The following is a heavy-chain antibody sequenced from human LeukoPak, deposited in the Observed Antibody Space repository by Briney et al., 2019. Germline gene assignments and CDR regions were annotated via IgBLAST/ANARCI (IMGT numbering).Heavy chain of an antibody. J-gene: IGHJ4*02. CDR2: IWYDGSNK. CDR1: GFTFSSYG. CDR3: ARPYGDYEYYFDY. V-gene: IGHV3-33*01. D-gene: IGHD4-17*01. Sequence: GGSPRLSCAASGFTFSSYGMHWVRQAPGKGLEWVAVIWYDGSNKYYADSVKGRFTISRDNSKNTLYLQMNSLRAEDTAVYYCARPYGDYEYYFDYWGQGTLVTVSS.